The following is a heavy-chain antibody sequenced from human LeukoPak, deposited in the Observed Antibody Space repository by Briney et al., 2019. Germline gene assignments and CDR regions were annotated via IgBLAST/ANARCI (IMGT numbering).Heavy chain of an antibody. D-gene: IGHD5-12*01. V-gene: IGHV1-46*01. Sequence: GSVKVSCKASGYTFTSYYMHWVRQAPGQGLEWMGIINPSGGSTSYAQKFQGRVTMTRDTSTSTVYMELSSLRSEDTAVYYCAREVRPIVATTTQYYYYYGMDVWGQGTTVTVSS. J-gene: IGHJ6*02. CDR1: GYTFTSYY. CDR3: AREVRPIVATTTQYYYYYGMDV. CDR2: INPSGGST.